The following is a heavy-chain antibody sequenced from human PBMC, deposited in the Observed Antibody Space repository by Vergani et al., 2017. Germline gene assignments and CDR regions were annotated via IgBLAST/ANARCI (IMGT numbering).Heavy chain of an antibody. CDR1: GFIFSDYY. Sequence: QVQLVASGGGLVRPGGSLRLSCAASGFIFSDYYMTWIRQTPGKGLEWLAHISDGGETKMYAESLKGRFTVSRENTKNLLILQMKTLKVDDTATYYCGRKQSPASLMGKPIDIWGQGTLVTVSS. CDR3: GRKQSPASLMGKPIDI. CDR2: ISDGGETK. J-gene: IGHJ5*02. V-gene: IGHV3-11*01. D-gene: IGHD1/OR15-1a*01.